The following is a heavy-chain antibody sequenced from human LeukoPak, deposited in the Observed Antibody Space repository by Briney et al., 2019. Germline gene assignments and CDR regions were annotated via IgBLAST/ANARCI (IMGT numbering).Heavy chain of an antibody. J-gene: IGHJ4*02. CDR2: INDVDTP. D-gene: IGHD3-22*01. V-gene: IGHV3-53*01. CDR3: ARDMIHSSGAFDS. Sequence: PGGSLRLSCAVSECTVSTNHMNWVRRAPGKGLEWVSAINDVDTPYYADTVRGRFTISRDSAKNTLYLQMKSLRAEDTAVYYCARDMIHSSGAFDSWGQGTLVTVSS. CDR1: ECTVSTNH.